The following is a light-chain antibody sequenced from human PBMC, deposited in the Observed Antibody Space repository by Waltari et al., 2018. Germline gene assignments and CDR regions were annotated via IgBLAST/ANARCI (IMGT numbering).Light chain of an antibody. CDR2: AAS. Sequence: AIQMTQSPSSLSTFVGDNVTITCRASQDIRNNLGWYQQKSGKAPKLLIYAASSLQSGAPSRFSGSGSGTDFTLTISSLQPEDFATFYCLQDYSYPYTFGQGTKLEIK. V-gene: IGKV1-6*01. CDR3: LQDYSYPYT. CDR1: QDIRNN. J-gene: IGKJ2*01.